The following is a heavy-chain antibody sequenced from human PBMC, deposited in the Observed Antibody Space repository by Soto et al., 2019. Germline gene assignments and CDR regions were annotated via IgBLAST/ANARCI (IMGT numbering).Heavy chain of an antibody. CDR3: ARGDGTSYFDS. CDR2: IDHSGST. J-gene: IGHJ4*02. D-gene: IGHD1-26*01. V-gene: IGHV4-38-2*01. CDR1: GYSISSGYY. Sequence: SETLSLTCAVSGYSISSGYYWGWIRQPPGKGLEWIGSIDHSGSTYYNPSLKSRVTISVDTSKNQFSLKLSSVTAADTAVYYCARGDGTSYFDSWGQGTLVTVSS.